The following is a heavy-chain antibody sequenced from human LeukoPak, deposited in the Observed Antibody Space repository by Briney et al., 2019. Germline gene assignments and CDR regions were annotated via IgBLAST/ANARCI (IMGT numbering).Heavy chain of an antibody. CDR1: GVIFNNAW. Sequence: GGSLRLSCAASGVIFNNAWMDWVRQAPGRGLEWVANIRADGAEKYYVASVNGRSTLSRDNAKTSLYLQVSSLRVEDTAVYYCSRRLDYWGQGTLVTVSS. V-gene: IGHV3-7*03. D-gene: IGHD2-21*02. CDR2: IRADGAEK. J-gene: IGHJ4*02. CDR3: SRRLDY.